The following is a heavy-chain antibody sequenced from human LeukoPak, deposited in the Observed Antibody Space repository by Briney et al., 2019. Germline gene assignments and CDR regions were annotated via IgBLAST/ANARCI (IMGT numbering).Heavy chain of an antibody. D-gene: IGHD3-10*01. Sequence: GGSLRLSCAASGFTFSSYAMTWVRQAPGKGLEWVSGISGSGVTTYYADSVKGRFTISRDNSNNTLYVQMNRLRAEDTAVYYCAKVRVEWGPYDFDYWGQGTLVTVSS. CDR2: ISGSGVTT. V-gene: IGHV3-23*01. J-gene: IGHJ4*02. CDR1: GFTFSSYA. CDR3: AKVRVEWGPYDFDY.